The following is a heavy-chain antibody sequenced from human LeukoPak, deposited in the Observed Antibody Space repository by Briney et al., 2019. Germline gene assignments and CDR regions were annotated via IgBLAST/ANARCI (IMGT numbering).Heavy chain of an antibody. D-gene: IGHD6-13*01. Sequence: SETLSLTCTVSGGSLSSYYWSWIRQPPGKGLEWIGYIYYSGSTNYNPSLKSRVTISVDTSKNQFSLKLSSVTAADTAVYYCASSIAAAGLPYYFDYWGQGTLVTVSS. CDR3: ASSIAAAGLPYYFDY. V-gene: IGHV4-59*01. CDR1: GGSLSSYY. J-gene: IGHJ4*02. CDR2: IYYSGST.